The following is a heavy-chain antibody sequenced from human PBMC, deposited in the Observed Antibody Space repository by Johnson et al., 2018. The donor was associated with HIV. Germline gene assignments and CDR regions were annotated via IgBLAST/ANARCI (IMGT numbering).Heavy chain of an antibody. V-gene: IGHV3-30*03. CDR3: ARGPSGRWLQTDAFDI. D-gene: IGHD5-24*01. J-gene: IGHJ3*02. CDR2: ISYDGSNK. CDR1: GFTFSSYG. Sequence: QMQLVESGGGVVQPGRSLRLSCAASGFTFSSYGMHWVRQAPGKGLEWVAVISYDGSNKYYADSVKGRFTISRDNSKNTLYLQMYSLRAEDTAVYYCARGPSGRWLQTDAFDIWGQGTMVTVSS.